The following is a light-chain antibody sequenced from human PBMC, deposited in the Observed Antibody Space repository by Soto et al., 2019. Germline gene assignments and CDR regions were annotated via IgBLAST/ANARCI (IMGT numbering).Light chain of an antibody. CDR2: DAS. Sequence: EIVMTQSPVTLSVSPGERATLSCRAGQSVSSNLAWYQQKPGQTPRLLIYDASTRATGISARFSGSGSGTEFTLTISGLQSEDFAVYYCQQYHNWPITFGQGTRLEIK. V-gene: IGKV3-15*01. CDR1: QSVSSN. J-gene: IGKJ5*01. CDR3: QQYHNWPIT.